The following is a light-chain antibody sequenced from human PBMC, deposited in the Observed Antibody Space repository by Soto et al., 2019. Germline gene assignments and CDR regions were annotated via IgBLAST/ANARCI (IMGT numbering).Light chain of an antibody. V-gene: IGKV3-15*01. CDR2: GAS. J-gene: IGKJ5*01. CDR1: QSVSSN. CDR3: QQYHNLPIT. Sequence: EIVMTQSPATLSVSPGERATLSCRASQSVSSNLAWYQQKPGQAPRLLIYGASTRATGIPARFSGSGSGTEFTLTISSLQSEEIATYYCQQYHNLPITFGPGTRLEI.